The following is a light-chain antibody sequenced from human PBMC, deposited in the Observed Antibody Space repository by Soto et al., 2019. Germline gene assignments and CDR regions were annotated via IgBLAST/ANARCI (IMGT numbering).Light chain of an antibody. V-gene: IGLV2-14*01. CDR3: SSYTTSSTLLYV. CDR1: SSDVGGYNY. CDR2: AVS. J-gene: IGLJ1*01. Sequence: QSALTQPASLSGSHGQSITISCTGTSSDVGGYNYVSWYQQHPGKAPKLMIYAVSNRPSGVSTRFSGSKSGNTASLTISGLQAEDAADYHCSSYTTSSTLLYVFGTGTKLTVL.